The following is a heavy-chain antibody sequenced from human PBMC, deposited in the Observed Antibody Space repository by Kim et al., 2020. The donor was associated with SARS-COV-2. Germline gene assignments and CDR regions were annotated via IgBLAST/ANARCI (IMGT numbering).Heavy chain of an antibody. CDR1: GFTFSDYY. D-gene: IGHD3-10*01. CDR3: ARDQAVRGVIIPPFDY. J-gene: IGHJ4*02. V-gene: IGHV3-11*01. CDR2: ISSSGSTI. Sequence: GGSLRLSCAASGFTFSDYYMSWIRQAPGKGLEWVSYISSSGSTIYYADSVKGRFTISRDNAKNSLYLQMNSLRAEDTAVYYCARDQAVRGVIIPPFDYWGQGTLVTVSS.